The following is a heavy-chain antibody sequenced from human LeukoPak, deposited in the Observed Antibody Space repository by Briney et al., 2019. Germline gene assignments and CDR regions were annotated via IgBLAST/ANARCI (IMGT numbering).Heavy chain of an antibody. D-gene: IGHD4-17*01. V-gene: IGHV3-21*01. CDR2: ISTSSSYI. Sequence: KSGGSLRLSCTASGFTFNGYSMNWVRQAPGKGLEWVSSISTSSSYIYYADSVKGRFTISRNNPKNSLYLQMNSLRAEDTAVYYCARNRGDTSYFDYWGQGTLVTVSS. CDR3: ARNRGDTSYFDY. J-gene: IGHJ4*02. CDR1: GFTFNGYS.